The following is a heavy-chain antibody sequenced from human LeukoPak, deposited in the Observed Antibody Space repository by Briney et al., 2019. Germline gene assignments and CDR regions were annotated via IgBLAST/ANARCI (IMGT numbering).Heavy chain of an antibody. CDR3: ARGSFVSQKRSIDY. Sequence: SETLSLTCTVSGGSISSSSYYWGWIRQPPGKGLEWIGSIYYSGVTYYNPSLKSRVTISVDTSKNQFYLKLSSVTAADTAVYYCARGSFVSQKRSIDYWGQGTLVTVSS. CDR2: IYYSGVT. V-gene: IGHV4-39*07. CDR1: GGSISSSSYY. D-gene: IGHD2/OR15-2a*01. J-gene: IGHJ4*02.